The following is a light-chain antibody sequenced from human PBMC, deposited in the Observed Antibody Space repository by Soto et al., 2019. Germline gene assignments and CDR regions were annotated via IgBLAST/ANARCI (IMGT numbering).Light chain of an antibody. V-gene: IGKV3-15*01. J-gene: IGKJ1*01. CDR2: GAS. CDR3: QQYNNWPRT. CDR1: QSVSSN. Sequence: EVVMTQSPATLSVSPGERATLSCRASQSVSSNLAWYQQKPGQAPRLLIYGASTRATGIPARFSGSGSGTEFTLTISSLRYEDLAVYYCQQYNNWPRTFGQGTKVDIK.